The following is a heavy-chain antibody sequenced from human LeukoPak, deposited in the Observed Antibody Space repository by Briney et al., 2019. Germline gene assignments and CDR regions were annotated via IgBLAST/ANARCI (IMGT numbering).Heavy chain of an antibody. J-gene: IGHJ6*03. Sequence: SETLSLTCSGSNYSISNSLYWGWLRQPPGEGLEWIGSIYRSGSTFYNPSLKSRVTISLDTSKNQFSLKLSSVTAADTAVYFCARGTYGYYMDVWGKGTTVTVSS. CDR1: NYSISNSLY. CDR3: ARGTYGYYMDV. CDR2: IYRSGST. D-gene: IGHD4-17*01. V-gene: IGHV4-38-2*02.